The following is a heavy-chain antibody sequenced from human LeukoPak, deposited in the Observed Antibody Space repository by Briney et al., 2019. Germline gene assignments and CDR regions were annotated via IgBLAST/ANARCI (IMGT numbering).Heavy chain of an antibody. CDR1: GGSISSYY. J-gene: IGHJ3*02. Sequence: PSETLSLTCTVSGGSISSYYWSWIRQPPGKGLEWIGYIYYSGSTNYNPSLKSRVTISVDTSKNQFSLKLSSVTAADTAVYYCARGLRYSLRGGFASSRSSAFDIWGQGTMVTVSS. CDR2: IYYSGST. CDR3: ARGLRYSLRGGFASSRSSAFDI. V-gene: IGHV4-59*12. D-gene: IGHD5-18*01.